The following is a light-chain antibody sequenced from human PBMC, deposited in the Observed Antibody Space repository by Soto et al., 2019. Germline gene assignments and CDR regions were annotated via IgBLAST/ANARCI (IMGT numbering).Light chain of an antibody. CDR3: QQYNIWPPMYT. V-gene: IGKV3-15*01. CDR1: QSVSSN. Sequence: EIVMTQSPATLSVSPGERATLSCRASQSVSSNLAWYQQKPGQAPRLLIYGASTRATGIPARFSGSGSGTDVTRTISSLQSEDFAVYDCQQYNIWPPMYTFGQGTKLEIK. J-gene: IGKJ2*01. CDR2: GAS.